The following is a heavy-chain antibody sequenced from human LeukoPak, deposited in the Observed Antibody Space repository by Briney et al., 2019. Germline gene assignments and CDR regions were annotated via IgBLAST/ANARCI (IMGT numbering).Heavy chain of an antibody. CDR1: GGSISSSSYY. Sequence: SETLSLTCTVSGGSISSSSYYWSWIRQPPGKGLEWIGYIYYSGSTYYNPSLKSRVTISVDTSKNQFSLKLSSVTAADTAVYCCARAGGSTDYWGQGTLVTVSS. CDR2: IYYSGST. CDR3: ARAGGSTDY. J-gene: IGHJ4*02. D-gene: IGHD3-16*01. V-gene: IGHV4-30-4*01.